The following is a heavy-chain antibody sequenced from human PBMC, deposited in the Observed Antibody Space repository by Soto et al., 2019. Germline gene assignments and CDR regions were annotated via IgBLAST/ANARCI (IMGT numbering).Heavy chain of an antibody. D-gene: IGHD6-19*01. V-gene: IGHV3-30-3*01. CDR3: ASSGDSAGWGIDF. Sequence: QVQLVESGGGVVQPGRSLRLSCAASGFTFSSYAMHWVRQAPGKGLEWVAVISYDGSNKYYADSVKGRFTISRDNSKNTLYLQMNSLRAEDTALYYCASSGDSAGWGIDFWGQGTLVTVSS. J-gene: IGHJ4*02. CDR2: ISYDGSNK. CDR1: GFTFSSYA.